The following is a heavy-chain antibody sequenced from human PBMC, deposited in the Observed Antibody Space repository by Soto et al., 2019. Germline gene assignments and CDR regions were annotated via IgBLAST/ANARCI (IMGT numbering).Heavy chain of an antibody. D-gene: IGHD6-19*01. Sequence: GGSLRLSCAASGFTFSSYSMHWFRQAPGKGLEWVSHISGSGSSIHYADSVKGRFTISRDNAKNSMYLQMNSLRAEDTALYYCASDAVAGTDNWFDPRAQGTLVTVSS. CDR3: ASDAVAGTDNWFDP. J-gene: IGHJ5*01. CDR1: GFTFSSYS. CDR2: ISGSGSSI. V-gene: IGHV3-48*01.